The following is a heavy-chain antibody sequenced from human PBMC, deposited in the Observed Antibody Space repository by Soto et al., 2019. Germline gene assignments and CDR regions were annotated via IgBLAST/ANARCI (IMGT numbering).Heavy chain of an antibody. D-gene: IGHD3-22*01. CDR3: TRALDGMIPTAY. J-gene: IGHJ4*02. V-gene: IGHV3-74*01. CDR1: GFTFSGYW. Sequence: EVQLVESGGGLVQPGGSLRLSCAASGFTFSGYWMHWVRQAPGKGLTWVSRINSDGTYTSSADSVRGRFTISRDDARNPLYLQMNSLRIEDKAVYYCTRALDGMIPTAYWGQGTLVTVSS. CDR2: INSDGTYT.